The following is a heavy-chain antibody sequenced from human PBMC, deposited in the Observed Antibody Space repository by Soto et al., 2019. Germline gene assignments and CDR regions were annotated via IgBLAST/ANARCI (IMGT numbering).Heavy chain of an antibody. CDR2: ISGSGGST. CDR3: TTDPPFGDYDILTGYPRDY. V-gene: IGHV3-23*01. J-gene: IGHJ4*02. CDR1: GFTFSSHA. Sequence: GGSLRLSCAASGFTFSSHAMNWVRQAPGEGLEWVSAISGSGGSTNYADSVKGRFTISRDNSKNTLYLQMNSLKTEDTAVYYCTTDPPFGDYDILTGYPRDYWGQGTLVTVSS. D-gene: IGHD3-9*01.